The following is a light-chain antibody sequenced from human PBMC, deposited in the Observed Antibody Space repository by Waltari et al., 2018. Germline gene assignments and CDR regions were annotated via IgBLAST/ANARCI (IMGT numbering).Light chain of an antibody. CDR3: QVWDSSGDHPGVYWV. CDR1: DIGSKS. V-gene: IGLV3-21*04. J-gene: IGLJ3*02. Sequence: SYPLTQPPSVSVAPGKTARITCGGNDIGSKSVHWYQQKPCQAPVLVIYYNSDRPSGIPERFSGSNSGNTATLTISRVEAGDEADYYCQVWDSSGDHPGVYWVFGGGTKLTVL. CDR2: YNS.